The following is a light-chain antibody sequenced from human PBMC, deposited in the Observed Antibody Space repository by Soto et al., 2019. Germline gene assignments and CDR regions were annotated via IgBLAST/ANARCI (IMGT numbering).Light chain of an antibody. Sequence: DIVMTQSPDSLAVSLGERGTINCKSSQSVLYSSNNKNYLAWYQQEPGQPPKLLIYWASTRESGVPDRFSGSGSGTDFTLTIISLQAEDVAVYYCQQYYSTPITFGQGTRLEIK. CDR2: WAS. CDR1: QSVLYSSNNKNY. CDR3: QQYYSTPIT. V-gene: IGKV4-1*01. J-gene: IGKJ5*01.